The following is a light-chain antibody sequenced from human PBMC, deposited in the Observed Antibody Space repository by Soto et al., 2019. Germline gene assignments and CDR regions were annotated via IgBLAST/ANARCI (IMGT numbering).Light chain of an antibody. CDR2: GAS. V-gene: IGKV3-20*01. CDR1: QSVSSSY. CDR3: PQYGSSQLP. Sequence: VLTQSLCTLSLSPGERATLSCRASQSVSSSYLAWYQQKPGQAPRLLIYGASSRATGIPDRFSGSGSGTDFTLTISRLEPEDFAVYYCPQYGSSQLPFGGGTKVDIK. J-gene: IGKJ4*01.